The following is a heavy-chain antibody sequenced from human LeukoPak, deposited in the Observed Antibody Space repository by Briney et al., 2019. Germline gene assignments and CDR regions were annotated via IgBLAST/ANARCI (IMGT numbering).Heavy chain of an antibody. CDR2: ISGSGGST. CDR3: AKAALNDFWSGYYPNWFDP. Sequence: GGSLRLSCAASGLTFSSYAMSWVRQAPGKGLEWVSAISGSGGSTYYADSVKGRFTISRDNFKNTLYLQMNSLRAEDTAVYYCAKAALNDFWSGYYPNWFDPWGQGTLVTVSS. D-gene: IGHD3-3*01. CDR1: GLTFSSYA. J-gene: IGHJ5*02. V-gene: IGHV3-23*01.